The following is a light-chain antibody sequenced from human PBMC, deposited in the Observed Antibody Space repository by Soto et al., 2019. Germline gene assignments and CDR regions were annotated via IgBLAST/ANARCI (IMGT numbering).Light chain of an antibody. CDR2: GAS. J-gene: IGKJ3*01. Sequence: EIVLTQSPAILSLSQGERATLSCRASQSVSSYLAWYQQKPGQAPSLLIHGASTRAPGFPARFSGSGSGTDFTLTIRRLEPEVFAVYDCQHYGSSGTFGPRTQVDIK. CDR1: QSVSSY. V-gene: IGKV3-20*01. CDR3: QHYGSSGT.